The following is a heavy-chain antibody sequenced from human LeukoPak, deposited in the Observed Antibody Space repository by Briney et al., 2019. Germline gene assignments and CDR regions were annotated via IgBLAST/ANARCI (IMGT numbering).Heavy chain of an antibody. CDR2: ISSSGSTI. CDR3: ARVLRGAARPFDY. J-gene: IGHJ4*02. D-gene: IGHD6-6*01. Sequence: FYISSSGSTIYYAASVNGGLTISREKAKNTLYMQNNSLRAEDTAVYYCARVLRGAARPFDYWGQGTLVTVSS. V-gene: IGHV3-48*03.